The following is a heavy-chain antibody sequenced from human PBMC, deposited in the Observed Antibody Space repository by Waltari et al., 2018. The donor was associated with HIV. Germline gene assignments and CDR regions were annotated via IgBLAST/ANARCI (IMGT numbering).Heavy chain of an antibody. Sequence: VQLVQSGAEVKKPGASVKVSCKASRYTFTSYDINWVRQAPGQGLEWVGWMNPDSGNTGYAQKFQDRVTMTRNTSITTAYMELSSLKFEDTAVYYCARTPYCIGGICYGRGIYFEYWGQGSLVTVSS. CDR2: MNPDSGNT. J-gene: IGHJ4*02. CDR1: RYTFTSYD. D-gene: IGHD2-15*01. CDR3: ARTPYCIGGICYGRGIYFEY. V-gene: IGHV1-8*01.